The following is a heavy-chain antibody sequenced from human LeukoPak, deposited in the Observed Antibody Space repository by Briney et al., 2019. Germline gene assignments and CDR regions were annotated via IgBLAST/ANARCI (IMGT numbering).Heavy chain of an antibody. D-gene: IGHD3-22*01. CDR1: GFTFSSYS. CDR2: ISSSSSYI. V-gene: IGHV3-21*01. J-gene: IGHJ4*02. Sequence: GGSLRLSCAASGFTFSSYSMNWVRQAPGKGLEWVSSISSSSSYIYYADSVKGRFTISRDNAKNSLYLQMNSLRAEDTAVYYCARAADYYDSSGYLDWGQGTLVTVSS. CDR3: ARAADYYDSSGYLD.